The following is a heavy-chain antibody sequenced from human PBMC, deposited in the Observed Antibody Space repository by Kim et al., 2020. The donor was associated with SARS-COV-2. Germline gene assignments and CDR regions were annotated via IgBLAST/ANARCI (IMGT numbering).Heavy chain of an antibody. D-gene: IGHD2-15*01. CDR1: GFTFDDYA. V-gene: IGHV3-43*02. Sequence: GGSLRLSCAASGFTFDDYAMHWVRQAPGKGLEWVSLISGDGGSTYYADSVKGRFTISRDNSKNSLYLQMNSLRTEDTALYYCAKDLGYCSGGSCPAAPQHDAFDIWGQETMVTVSS. J-gene: IGHJ3*02. CDR3: AKDLGYCSGGSCPAAPQHDAFDI. CDR2: ISGDGGST.